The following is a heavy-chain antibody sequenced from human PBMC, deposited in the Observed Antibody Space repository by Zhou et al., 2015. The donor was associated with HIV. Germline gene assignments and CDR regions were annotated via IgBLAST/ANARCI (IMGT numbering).Heavy chain of an antibody. V-gene: IGHV1-69*01. D-gene: IGHD2-2*01. Sequence: QVQLVQSGAEVKKPGSSVKVSCKASGGTFSSYAISWVRQAPGQGLEWMGGIIPIFGTANYAQKFQGRVTITADESTSTAYMELSSLRSEDTAVYYCARGPLNYCSSTSCYEVWYFDYWGQGTLVTVSS. CDR3: ARGPLNYCSSTSCYEVWYFDY. CDR2: IIPIFGTA. J-gene: IGHJ4*02. CDR1: GGTFSSYA.